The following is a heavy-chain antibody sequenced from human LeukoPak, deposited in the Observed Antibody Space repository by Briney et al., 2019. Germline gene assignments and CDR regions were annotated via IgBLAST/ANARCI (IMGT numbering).Heavy chain of an antibody. CDR3: ARDPSDLFRRYCSGSSCYGSDL. CDR2: SSAYNGNT. Sequence: GASVKLSCKAAGYTFTSYCISWVRQAPGQGLEWIGWSSAYNGNTNYAEKLKGRVTMTRDNATSSAYLQLRSLRSDDTAVYYCARDPSDLFRRYCSGSSCYGSDLWGQGTRVIVS. V-gene: IGHV1-18*01. D-gene: IGHD2-15*01. CDR1: GYTFTSYC. J-gene: IGHJ5*02.